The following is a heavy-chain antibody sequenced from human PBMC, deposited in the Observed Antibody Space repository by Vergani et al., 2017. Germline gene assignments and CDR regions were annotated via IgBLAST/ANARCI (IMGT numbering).Heavy chain of an antibody. CDR2: MNPNSGNT. J-gene: IGHJ6*03. D-gene: IGHD3-3*01. CDR1: GYTFTSYD. CDR3: ATLMAILEWTESHDYMDV. Sequence: QVQLVQSGAEVKKPGASVKVSCKASGYTFTSYDINWVRQATGQGLEWMGWMNPNSGNTGYAQKFQGRVTITRNTSISTAYMELSSLRFEDTAKYYCATLMAILEWTESHDYMDVWGKGTTVTVSS. V-gene: IGHV1-8*03.